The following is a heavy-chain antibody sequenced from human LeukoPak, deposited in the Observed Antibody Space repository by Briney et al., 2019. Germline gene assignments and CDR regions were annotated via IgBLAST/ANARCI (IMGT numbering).Heavy chain of an antibody. J-gene: IGHJ4*02. CDR3: AKDGGVVTAIRYYFDY. Sequence: GGSLRLSCAASGFTFSSYGMHWVRQAPGKGLEWVAVISYDGSNKYYADSVKGRFTISRDNSKNTLYLQMNSLRAEDTAVYYCAKDGGVVTAIRYYFDYWGQGTLVTVSS. CDR1: GFTFSSYG. D-gene: IGHD2-21*02. CDR2: ISYDGSNK. V-gene: IGHV3-30*18.